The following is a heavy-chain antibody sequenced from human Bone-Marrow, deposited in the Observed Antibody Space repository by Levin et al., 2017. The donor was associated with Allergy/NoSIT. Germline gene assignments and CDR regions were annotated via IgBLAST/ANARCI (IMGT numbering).Heavy chain of an antibody. CDR1: GFSFWHYT. J-gene: IGHJ4*02. Sequence: GGSLRLSCAASGFSFWHYTMNWVRQAPGKGLEWVSCISSSGDSTYYADSVKGRFTTSRDNAKHSLYLQLNRLRDEDTALYYCARDPARGYYDSSGYSGDHWGQGTLVTVSS. CDR3: ARDPARGYYDSSGYSGDH. CDR2: ISSSGDST. D-gene: IGHD3-22*01. V-gene: IGHV3-48*02.